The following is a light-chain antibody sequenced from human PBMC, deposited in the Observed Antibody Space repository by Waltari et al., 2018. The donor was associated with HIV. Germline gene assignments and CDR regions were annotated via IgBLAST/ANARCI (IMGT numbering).Light chain of an antibody. J-gene: IGLJ3*02. V-gene: IGLV1-47*01. CDR3: AVWYDRLSGWV. CDR2: RNN. Sequence: VLTPPPPASRTTGPRVTIACSGSCPHIGPNSVYCYQPLPGTAPILHTPRNNQRPSGVPDRFSGSKSGTSASLAISGLRAEDEADYYCAVWYDRLSGWVFGGGTKLTVL. CDR1: CPHIGPNS.